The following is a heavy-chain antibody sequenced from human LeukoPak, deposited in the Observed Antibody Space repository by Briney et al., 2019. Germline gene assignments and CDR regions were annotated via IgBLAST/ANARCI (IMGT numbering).Heavy chain of an antibody. CDR1: GGSFSDYY. D-gene: IGHD7-27*01. CDR3: AGGYGDLYFDY. J-gene: IGHJ4*02. Sequence: PSETLSLTCAVYGGSFSDYYWSCIRQPPGKGLEWIGEINHVGSTNYNPPLKSRVTISVDTSKSQFSLKLSSVTAADTAVYYCAGGYGDLYFDYWGQGTLVTVSS. V-gene: IGHV4-34*01. CDR2: INHVGST.